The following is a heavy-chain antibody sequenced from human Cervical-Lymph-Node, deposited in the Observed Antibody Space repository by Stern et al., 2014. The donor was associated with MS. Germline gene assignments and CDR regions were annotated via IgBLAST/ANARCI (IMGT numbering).Heavy chain of an antibody. D-gene: IGHD3-3*01. Sequence: VQLVQSGAEVKKPGASVKVSCKASGYTFTSYGISWVRQAPGQGLEWMGWISAYNGNTNYAQKHQVRVTITTDTSTSTAYMELRSLRSDDTAVYYCARDQTDFWSGHLIDYWGQGTLVTVSS. CDR1: GYTFTSYG. V-gene: IGHV1-18*01. J-gene: IGHJ4*02. CDR2: ISAYNGNT. CDR3: ARDQTDFWSGHLIDY.